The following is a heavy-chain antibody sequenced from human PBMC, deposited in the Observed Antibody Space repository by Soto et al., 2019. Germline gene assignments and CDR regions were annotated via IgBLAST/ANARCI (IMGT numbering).Heavy chain of an antibody. CDR3: ARGWDYYGSGSYYNPPGMDV. J-gene: IGHJ6*02. V-gene: IGHV3-30-3*01. D-gene: IGHD3-10*01. Sequence: GGSLRLSCAASGFTFSSYAMHWVRQAPGKGLERVAVISYDGSNKYYADSVKGRFTISRDNSKNTLYLQMNSLRAEDTAVYYCARGWDYYGSGSYYNPPGMDVWGQGTTVTVSS. CDR2: ISYDGSNK. CDR1: GFTFSSYA.